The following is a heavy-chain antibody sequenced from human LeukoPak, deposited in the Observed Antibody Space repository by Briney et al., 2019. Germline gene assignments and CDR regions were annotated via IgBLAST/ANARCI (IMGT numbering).Heavy chain of an antibody. V-gene: IGHV1-69*13. CDR3: ATDLYSSGWYDPENYYYYYMDV. Sequence: SVKVSCKASGGTFSSYAISWVRQAPGQGLEWMGGIIPIFGTANYAQKFRGRVTITADESTSTAYMELSSLRSEDTAVYYCATDLYSSGWYDPENYYYYYMDVWGKGTTVTVSS. J-gene: IGHJ6*03. CDR2: IIPIFGTA. CDR1: GGTFSSYA. D-gene: IGHD6-19*01.